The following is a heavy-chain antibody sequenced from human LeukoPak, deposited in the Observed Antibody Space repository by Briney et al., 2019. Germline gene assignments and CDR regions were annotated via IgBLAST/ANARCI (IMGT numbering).Heavy chain of an antibody. Sequence: GGSLRLSCAASGFNFSTYAMHWVRQAPGKGLDYVSAISSNGINTYYANSVKGRFTISRDNSKNTLYLQMGSLRAEDMAVYYCVRVIQGINSSWYGSWGQGTLVTVSS. D-gene: IGHD6-13*01. CDR1: GFNFSTYA. V-gene: IGHV3-64*01. CDR2: ISSNGINT. J-gene: IGHJ1*01. CDR3: VRVIQGINSSWYGS.